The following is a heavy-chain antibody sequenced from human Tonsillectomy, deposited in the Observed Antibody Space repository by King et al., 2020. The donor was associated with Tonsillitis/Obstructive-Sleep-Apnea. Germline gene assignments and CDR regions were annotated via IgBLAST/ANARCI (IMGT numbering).Heavy chain of an antibody. CDR1: YW. Sequence: YWIGLVRQMPGKGLEWMGIIYPGDSDTRYSPSFQGQVTISADKSITTDYLQWSSLKESDTAMYYCARHRDGYNLDYWGQGSRVTVSS. CDR3: ARHRDGYNLDY. D-gene: IGHD5-24*01. V-gene: IGHV5-51*01. CDR2: IYPGDSDT. J-gene: IGHJ4*02.